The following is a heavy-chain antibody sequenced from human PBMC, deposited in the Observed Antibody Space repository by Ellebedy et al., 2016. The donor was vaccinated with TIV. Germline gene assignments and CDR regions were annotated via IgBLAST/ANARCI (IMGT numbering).Heavy chain of an antibody. V-gene: IGHV1-69*13. CDR3: ASNVGSGYYYFDY. CDR1: GGTFSSYA. D-gene: IGHD3-22*01. Sequence: ASVKVSCKASGGTFSSYAISWVRQAPGQGLEWMGGIIPIFGTANYAQKFQGRVTITADESTSTAYMELSSLRSEDTAVYYCASNVGSGYYYFDYWGQGTLVTVSS. J-gene: IGHJ4*02. CDR2: IIPIFGTA.